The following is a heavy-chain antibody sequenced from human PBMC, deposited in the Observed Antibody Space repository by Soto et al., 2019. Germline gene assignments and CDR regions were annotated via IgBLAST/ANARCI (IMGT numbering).Heavy chain of an antibody. V-gene: IGHV4-30-4*01. Sequence: SETLSLTCTVSGGSISSGDYSWSWIRQPPRKGLEWIGYIHYTGNTYYSPSLKSRVTMSLDTSKNQFSLRLSSVTAADSAVYYCARAFIPHDTWGRAFDIWGQGTMVTVSS. CDR2: IHYTGNT. D-gene: IGHD1-1*01. CDR1: GGSISSGDYS. J-gene: IGHJ3*02. CDR3: ARAFIPHDTWGRAFDI.